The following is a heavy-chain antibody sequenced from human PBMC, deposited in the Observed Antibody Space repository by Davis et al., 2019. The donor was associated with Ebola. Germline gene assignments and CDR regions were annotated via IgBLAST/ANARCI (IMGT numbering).Heavy chain of an antibody. D-gene: IGHD1-1*01. CDR3: AKLEPNMAALDY. CDR1: GFPLSSHH. J-gene: IGHJ4*02. CDR2: INPNTGAT. Sequence: ASVKVSCKASGFPLSSHHMHWVRQAPGQGLEWMGWINPNTGATKYAQKFQGRVTMTRDTSISTAYMDLSRLTFDDTAVYYCAKLEPNMAALDYWGQGTLVTVSS. V-gene: IGHV1-2*02.